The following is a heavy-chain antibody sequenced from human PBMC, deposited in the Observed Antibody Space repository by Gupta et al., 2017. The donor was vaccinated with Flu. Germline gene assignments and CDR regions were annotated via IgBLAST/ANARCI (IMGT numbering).Heavy chain of an antibody. V-gene: IGHV3-23*01. D-gene: IGHD2-2*01. CDR2: ISGSGGST. CDR3: AKDSSSSTSSYYYYGMDV. Sequence: SWVRQAPGKGLEWVSAISGSGGSTYYADSVKGRFTISRDNSKNTLYLQMNSLRAEDTAVYYCAKDSSSSTSSYYYYGMDVWGQGTTVTVSS. J-gene: IGHJ6*02.